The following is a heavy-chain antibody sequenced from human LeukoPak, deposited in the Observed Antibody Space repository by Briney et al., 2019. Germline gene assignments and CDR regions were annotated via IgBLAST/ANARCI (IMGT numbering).Heavy chain of an antibody. V-gene: IGHV4-39*01. CDR1: GGSISSSSYY. Sequence: TSETLSLTCSVSGGSISSSSYYWGWIRQPPGKGLEWLGCIYYSGSTFYNPSLKSRDTITVDTSKNQFSLKLSSVTAADTAVYYCARQTILNYYDSSGGNIDYWGQGTLVTVSS. CDR3: ARQTILNYYDSSGGNIDY. J-gene: IGHJ4*02. CDR2: IYYSGST. D-gene: IGHD3-22*01.